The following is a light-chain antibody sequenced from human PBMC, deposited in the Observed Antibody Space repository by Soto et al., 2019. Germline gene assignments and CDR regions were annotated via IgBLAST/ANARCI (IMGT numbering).Light chain of an antibody. CDR1: TSDIDNYDS. CDR2: DVN. J-gene: IGLJ1*01. Sequence: QSALTQPPSVSGSPGQSVTISCTGTTSDIDNYDSVSWYQQAPGTAPKLIIYDVNNRPSGAPDRFSGSTSGNTASLTISRLQAEDETDYFCSLYPSNCSLIFGPGTKLTVL. V-gene: IGLV2-18*01. CDR3: SLYPSNCSLI.